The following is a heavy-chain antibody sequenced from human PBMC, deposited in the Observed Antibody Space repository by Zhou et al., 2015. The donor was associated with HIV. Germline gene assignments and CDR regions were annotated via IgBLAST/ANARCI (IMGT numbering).Heavy chain of an antibody. D-gene: IGHD4-11*01. CDR3: ARSGMTTVIHYYYYYMDV. J-gene: IGHJ6*03. CDR1: GGTFSSYA. Sequence: QVQLVQSGAEVKKPGSSVKVSCKASGGTFSSYAISWVRQAPGQGLEWMGGIIPIFGTANYAQKFQGRVTITADESTSTAYMELSSLRSEDTAVYYCARSGMTTVIHYYYYYMDVWGKGTTVTVSS. CDR2: IIPIFGTA. V-gene: IGHV1-69*01.